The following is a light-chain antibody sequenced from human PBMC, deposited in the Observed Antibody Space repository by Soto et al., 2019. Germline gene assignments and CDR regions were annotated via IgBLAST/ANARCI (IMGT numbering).Light chain of an antibody. Sequence: QSALTQPASVSGSPGQSITISCTGTSSDVGSYNLVSWYQQHPGKAPKLMFYEGSKRPSGVSNRLSASKSGNTASLTISGLQADDEADYYCCSFAGSSTFVFGTGTKLTVL. V-gene: IGLV2-23*01. CDR3: CSFAGSSTFV. J-gene: IGLJ1*01. CDR1: SSDVGSYNL. CDR2: EGS.